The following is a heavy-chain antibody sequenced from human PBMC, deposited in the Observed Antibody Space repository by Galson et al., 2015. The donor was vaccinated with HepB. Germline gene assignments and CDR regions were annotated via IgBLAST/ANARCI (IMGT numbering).Heavy chain of an antibody. CDR1: GFTFDDYA. CDR2: ISWNSGSI. CDR3: AKEDYVFGLDY. V-gene: IGHV3-9*01. Sequence: SLRLSCAASGFTFDDYAMHWIRQAPGKGLEWVSDISWNSGSIDYADSVKGRFTISRDNAKNSLFLQMNSLRTEDTAMYYCAKEDYVFGLDYWGQGTLVTVSS. D-gene: IGHD4-17*01. J-gene: IGHJ4*02.